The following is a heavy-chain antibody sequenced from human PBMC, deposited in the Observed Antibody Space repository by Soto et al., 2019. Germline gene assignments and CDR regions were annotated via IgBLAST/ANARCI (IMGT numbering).Heavy chain of an antibody. J-gene: IGHJ4*02. Sequence: GGSLRLSCAASGFTFSDYAMSWVRQPPRKGLDWISAIGGGGITTYYADSVKGRFTISRDNSKNILYLEMNSLIVDDTAVYYCAKGSGGYRPYYFDFWGQGT. D-gene: IGHD3-22*01. V-gene: IGHV3-23*01. CDR3: AKGSGGYRPYYFDF. CDR1: GFTFSDYA. CDR2: IGGGGITT.